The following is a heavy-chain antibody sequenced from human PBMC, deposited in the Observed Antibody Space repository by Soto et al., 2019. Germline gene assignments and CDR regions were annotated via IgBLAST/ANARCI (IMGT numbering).Heavy chain of an antibody. CDR1: GFTFSSHV. CDR3: VKELLVGPPDDY. J-gene: IGHJ4*02. CDR2: IGSNGGSS. Sequence: GGSLRLSCSGSGFTFSSHVMRWVRQAPGKGLEYVSAIGSNGGSSYYADSVKGRFTISIDNSKNTVYLQMNSLRSEDTAVYYCVKELLVGPPDDYWGQGTMFTVSS. D-gene: IGHD2-21*01. V-gene: IGHV3-64D*06.